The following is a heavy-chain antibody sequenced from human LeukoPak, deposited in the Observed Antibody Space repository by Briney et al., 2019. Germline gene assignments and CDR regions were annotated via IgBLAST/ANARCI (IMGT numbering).Heavy chain of an antibody. J-gene: IGHJ6*02. Sequence: GGSLRLSCAASGFTFSSYAMSWVRQAPGKGLEWVSAISKSGDHTYYAASAKDRFTIYRDNSKNTQYLQMNSLRAEDTAVYYCATSWGPDTSAFRWGRDGMDVWGQGTTVIVS. CDR1: GFTFSSYA. CDR2: ISKSGDHT. CDR3: ATSWGPDTSAFRWGRDGMDV. V-gene: IGHV3-23*01. D-gene: IGHD3-16*01.